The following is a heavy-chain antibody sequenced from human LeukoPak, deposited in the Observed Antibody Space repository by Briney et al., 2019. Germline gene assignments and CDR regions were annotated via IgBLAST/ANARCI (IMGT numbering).Heavy chain of an antibody. D-gene: IGHD3-16*01. Sequence: PSETLSLTCTVSGGSISSSSYYWGWIRQPPGKGLEWIGSIYYSGSTYYNPSLKSRVTMSVDTSKNQFSLKLSSVTAADTAVYYCARCPYVYPSGEFDYWGQGTLVTVSS. V-gene: IGHV4-39*01. J-gene: IGHJ4*02. CDR3: ARCPYVYPSGEFDY. CDR1: GGSISSSSYY. CDR2: IYYSGST.